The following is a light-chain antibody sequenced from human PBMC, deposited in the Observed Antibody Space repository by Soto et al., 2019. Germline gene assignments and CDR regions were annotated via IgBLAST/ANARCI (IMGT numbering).Light chain of an antibody. CDR2: TAS. J-gene: IGKJ1*01. Sequence: DIQMTQSPSSLSASIGDRVTIACRASQSISGYLNWYGHKAGEAPKLLIHTASSLQGGVPSRFIGSGSGTDFTLPISSLQPEDFAISYCQQSYSDPWRFALGTKVKT. V-gene: IGKV1-39*01. CDR1: QSISGY. CDR3: QQSYSDPWR.